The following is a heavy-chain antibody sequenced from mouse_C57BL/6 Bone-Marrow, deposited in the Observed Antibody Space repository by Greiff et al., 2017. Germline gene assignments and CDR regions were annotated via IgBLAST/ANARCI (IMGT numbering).Heavy chain of an antibody. D-gene: IGHD2-4*01. CDR1: GFTFSSYA. J-gene: IGHJ4*01. Sequence: EVMLVESGGGLVKPGGSLKLSCAASGFTFSSYAMSWVRQTPEKRLEWVATISDGGSYTYYPDNVKGRFTISRDNAKNNLYLQLSHLKSEDTAMYYCARDPYDYDDYYDAMDDWGQGTSVTVSS. V-gene: IGHV5-4*01. CDR3: ARDPYDYDDYYDAMDD. CDR2: ISDGGSYT.